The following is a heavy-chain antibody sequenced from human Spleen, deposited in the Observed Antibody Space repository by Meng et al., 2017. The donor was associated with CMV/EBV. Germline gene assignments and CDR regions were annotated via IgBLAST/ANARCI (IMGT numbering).Heavy chain of an antibody. CDR1: GGTFSSYA. J-gene: IGHJ4*02. D-gene: IGHD3-22*01. CDR2: IIPIFGTA. CDR3: ARGRIEYFYDSSGYYQTYY. V-gene: IGHV1-69*06. Sequence: SVKVSCKASGGTFSSYAISWVRQAPGQGLEWMGGIIPIFGTANYAQKFQGRVTITADKSTSTAYMELSSLRSEDTAVYYCARGRIEYFYDSSGYYQTYYWGQGTLVTVSS.